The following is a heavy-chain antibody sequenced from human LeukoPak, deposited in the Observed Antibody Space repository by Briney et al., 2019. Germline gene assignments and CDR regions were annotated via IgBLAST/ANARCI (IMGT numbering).Heavy chain of an antibody. J-gene: IGHJ4*02. D-gene: IGHD6-19*01. CDR1: GASISSYY. V-gene: IGHV4-59*08. Sequence: SETLSLTCTVSGASISSYYWSWIRQPPGKGLEWIAYIYDSGSTNYNPSLKSRVTTSVDTSKNQFPLMLSSVTAADTAVYFCAGHGGGWSFDYWGQGTLVTVSS. CDR2: IYDSGST. CDR3: AGHGGGWSFDY.